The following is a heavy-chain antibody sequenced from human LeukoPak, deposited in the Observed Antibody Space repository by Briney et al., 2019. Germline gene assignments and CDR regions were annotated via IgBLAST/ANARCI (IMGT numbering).Heavy chain of an antibody. J-gene: IGHJ5*02. V-gene: IGHV1-69*05. CDR3: ARLLDTLNWFDP. CDR1: GGTFSSYA. CDR2: IIPIFGTA. Sequence: SVKVSCKASGGTFSSYAISWVRQAPGQGLEWMGGIIPIFGTANFAQKFQGRVTITTDESTSTAYMELSSLRSEDTAVYYCARLLDTLNWFDPWGQGTLVTVSS. D-gene: IGHD5-18*01.